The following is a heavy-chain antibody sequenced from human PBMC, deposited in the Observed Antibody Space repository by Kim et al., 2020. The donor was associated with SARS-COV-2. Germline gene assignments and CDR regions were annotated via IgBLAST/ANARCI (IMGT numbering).Heavy chain of an antibody. J-gene: IGHJ6*02. Sequence: SETLSLTCTVSGGSISSYYWSWIRQPPGKGLEWIGYIYYSGSTNYNPSLKSRVTISVDTSKNQFSLKLSSVTAADTAVYYCARDLSWEGSMDVWGQGTTVTVSS. CDR1: GGSISSYY. D-gene: IGHD1-26*01. CDR2: IYYSGST. V-gene: IGHV4-59*01. CDR3: ARDLSWEGSMDV.